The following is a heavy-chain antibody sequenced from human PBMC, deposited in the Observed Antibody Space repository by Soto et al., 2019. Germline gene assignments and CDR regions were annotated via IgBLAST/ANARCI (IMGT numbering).Heavy chain of an antibody. CDR2: INHSGST. Sequence: GKGLECIGEINHSGSTNYNPSLKSRVTISVDTSKNQFSMKLSSVTAADMAFFFQAEDGIRGNRAVSAFLLNRSSDL. V-gene: IGHV4-34*01. D-gene: IGHD2-15*01. CDR3: AEDGIRGNRAVSAFLLNRSSDL. J-gene: IGHJ2*01.